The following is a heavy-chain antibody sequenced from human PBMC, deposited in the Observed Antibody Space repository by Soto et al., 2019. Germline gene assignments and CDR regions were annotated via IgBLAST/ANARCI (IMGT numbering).Heavy chain of an antibody. CDR1: GFTYRRYV. J-gene: IGHJ4*02. CDR2: MWWHGRDK. V-gene: IGHV3-33*01. CDR3: ARDDGGDSGRLTFDN. Sequence: SLRLSCSAAGFTYRRYVMYWVRQAPGKGLEWVAVMWWHGRDKFYADSVKGRFTISRDNSNNTLYLQMNSLRAEDTAVSSCARDDGGDSGRLTFDNWDQGTLVAISS. D-gene: IGHD1-26*01.